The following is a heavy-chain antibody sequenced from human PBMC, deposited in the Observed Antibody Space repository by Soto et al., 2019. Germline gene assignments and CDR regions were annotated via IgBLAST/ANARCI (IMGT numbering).Heavy chain of an antibody. J-gene: IGHJ4*02. CDR1: GFTFSSYA. D-gene: IGHD3-3*01. V-gene: IGHV3-23*01. CDR2: ISGSGGST. Sequence: GGSLRLSCAASGFTFSSYAMSWVRQAPGKGLEWVSAISGSGGSTYYADSVKGRFTISRDNSKNTLYLQMNSLRAEDTAVYYCTVITIFGVVSRYWGQGTLVTVSS. CDR3: TVITIFGVVSRY.